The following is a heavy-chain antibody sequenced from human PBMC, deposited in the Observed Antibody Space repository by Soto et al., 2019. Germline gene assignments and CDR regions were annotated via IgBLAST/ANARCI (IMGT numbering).Heavy chain of an antibody. CDR3: ARLVVVVDSYGYLVHYFDY. J-gene: IGHJ4*02. D-gene: IGHD5-18*01. CDR1: GFTFSSYW. Sequence: GGSLRLSCAASGFTFSSYWMSWVRQAPGKGLEWVANIKQDGSEKYYVDSVKGRFTISRDNAKNSLYLQMNSLRAEDTAVYYCARLVVVVDSYGYLVHYFDYWGQGTLVTVSS. V-gene: IGHV3-7*05. CDR2: IKQDGSEK.